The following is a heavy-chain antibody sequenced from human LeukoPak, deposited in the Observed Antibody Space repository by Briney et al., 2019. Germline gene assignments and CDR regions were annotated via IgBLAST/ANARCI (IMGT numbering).Heavy chain of an antibody. J-gene: IGHJ5*02. V-gene: IGHV4-39*01. CDR1: GGSISSSSYY. CDR2: IYYSGST. D-gene: IGHD4-17*01. CDR3: ATAITTVTTQWFDP. Sequence: SETLSLTCTVSGGSISSSSYYWGWIRQPPGKGLEWIGSIYYSGSTYYNPSLKSRVTISVDTSKNQFSLKLSSVTAADTDVYYCATAITTVTTQWFDPWGQGTLVTVSS.